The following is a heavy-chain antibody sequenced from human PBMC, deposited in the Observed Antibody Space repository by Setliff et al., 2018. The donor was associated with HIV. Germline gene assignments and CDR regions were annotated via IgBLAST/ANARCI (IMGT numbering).Heavy chain of an antibody. CDR2: IYWDDDK. J-gene: IGHJ4*02. V-gene: IGHV2-5*02. D-gene: IGHD1-26*01. Sequence: SGPTLVNPTETLTLTCTVSGFSLSNTRMGVSWIRQPPGKALEWLALIYWDDDKRYSPSLKSRLTITKDTSKNQVVLTMTNMDPVDTATYYCAQEAGRATRTRFDYWGQGTLVTVS. CDR3: AQEAGRATRTRFDY. CDR1: GFSLSNTRMG.